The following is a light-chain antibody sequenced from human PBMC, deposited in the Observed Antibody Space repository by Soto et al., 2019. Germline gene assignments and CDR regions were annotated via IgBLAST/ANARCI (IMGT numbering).Light chain of an antibody. Sequence: IVMPQSADTMSVSPVERSTIYCLASQSVSSNLAWYQQKPGQAPRLLIYGASTRATGIPARFSGSGSGTDFTLTISSLEPEDSAVYYCRQRSNWPRTFGQGTKGDIK. CDR1: QSVSSN. V-gene: IGKV3-11*01. CDR3: RQRSNWPRT. CDR2: GAS. J-gene: IGKJ1*01.